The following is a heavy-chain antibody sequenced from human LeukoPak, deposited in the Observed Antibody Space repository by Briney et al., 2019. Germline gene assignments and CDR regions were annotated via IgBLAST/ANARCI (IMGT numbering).Heavy chain of an antibody. CDR1: GGTFSSYA. CDR3: ARGAAEQQHPDY. D-gene: IGHD6-13*01. V-gene: IGHV1-69*04. CDR2: IIPILGIA. J-gene: IGHJ4*02. Sequence: SVKVSCKASGGTFSSYAISWVRQAPGQWLEWMGRIIPILGIANYAQKFQGRVTITADKSTSTAYMELSSLRSEDTAVYYCARGAAEQQHPDYWGQGTLVTVSS.